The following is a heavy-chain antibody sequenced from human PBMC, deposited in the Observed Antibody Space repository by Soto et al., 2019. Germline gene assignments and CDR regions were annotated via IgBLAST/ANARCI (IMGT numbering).Heavy chain of an antibody. J-gene: IGHJ5*02. CDR3: AKGQYYYGSGSKEKNWFDP. V-gene: IGHV3-9*01. D-gene: IGHD3-10*01. CDR1: GFTFDDYA. CDR2: ISWNSGSI. Sequence: GGSLRLSCAASGFTFDDYAMHWVRQAPGKGLEWVSGISWNSGSIGYADSVKGRFTISRDNAKNSLYLQMNSLRAEDTALYYCAKGQYYYGSGSKEKNWFDPWGQGTLVTVSS.